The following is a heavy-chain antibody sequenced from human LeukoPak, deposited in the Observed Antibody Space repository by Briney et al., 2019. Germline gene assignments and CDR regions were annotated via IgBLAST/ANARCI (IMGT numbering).Heavy chain of an antibody. J-gene: IGHJ4*02. CDR3: AKDVPVVPAAPDY. Sequence: GSLRLSCAASGFTFSSYGMHWVRQAPGKGLEWVAFIRYDGSNKYYADSVKGRFTISRDNSKNTLYLQMNSLRAEDTAVYYCAKDVPVVPAAPDYWGQGTLVTVS. V-gene: IGHV3-30*02. CDR2: IRYDGSNK. D-gene: IGHD2-2*01. CDR1: GFTFSSYG.